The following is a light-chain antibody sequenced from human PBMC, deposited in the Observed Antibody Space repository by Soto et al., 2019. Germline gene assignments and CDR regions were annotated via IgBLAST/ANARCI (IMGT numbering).Light chain of an antibody. CDR1: QTVSSSY. CDR2: GAS. Sequence: EIVLTQSPGTLSLSPGEGATLSCRASQTVSSSYLAWYQQKPGQPPRLLIYGASNRATGIPDRFSGSGSGTEFTLTISRLEPEDFAMYYCQQYGSSLRTFGQGTKVEIK. CDR3: QQYGSSLRT. J-gene: IGKJ1*01. V-gene: IGKV3-20*01.